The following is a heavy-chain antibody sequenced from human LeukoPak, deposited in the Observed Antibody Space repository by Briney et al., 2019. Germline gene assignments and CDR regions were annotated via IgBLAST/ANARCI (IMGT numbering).Heavy chain of an antibody. CDR2: IIPIFGTA. CDR1: GGPFSSYA. J-gene: IGHJ6*04. V-gene: IGHV1-69*06. CDR3: ASGVVVRGVISYYGMDV. Sequence: SVKVSCKASGGPFSSYAISWVRQAPGQGLGWMGGIIPIFGTANYTQKFQGRVTITADKSTSTAYMELSSLRSEDTAVYYCASGVVVRGVISYYGMDVWGKGTTVTVSS. D-gene: IGHD3-10*01.